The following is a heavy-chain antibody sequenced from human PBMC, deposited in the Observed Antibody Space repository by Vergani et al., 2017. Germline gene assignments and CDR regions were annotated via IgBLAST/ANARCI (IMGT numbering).Heavy chain of an antibody. CDR2: INHSGST. Sequence: QVQLQQWGAGLLKPSETLSLTCAVSGGSFSGYYWSWIRQPPGKGLEWIGEINHSGSTNYNPSLKSRVTISVDTSKNQFSLKLSSVTAADTAVYYCASRGDYPEDYYFDYWGQGTLVTVSS. D-gene: IGHD3-16*01. J-gene: IGHJ4*02. CDR1: GGSFSGYY. CDR3: ASRGDYPEDYYFDY. V-gene: IGHV4-34*01.